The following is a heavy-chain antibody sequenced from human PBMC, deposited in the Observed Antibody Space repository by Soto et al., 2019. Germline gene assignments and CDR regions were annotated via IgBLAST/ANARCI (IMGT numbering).Heavy chain of an antibody. CDR2: IFSNDEK. Sequence: QVTLKESGPVLVKPTETLTLTCAVSGFSLSNARMGVSWICQPPGKALEWLAHIFSNDEKSYSTSLKSRLTISKDTSKSQVVLTMTNMDPVDTATYYCARIPRYSSSWYGMDVWGQGTTVTVSS. V-gene: IGHV2-26*01. J-gene: IGHJ6*02. CDR1: GFSLSNARMG. CDR3: ARIPRYSSSWYGMDV. D-gene: IGHD6-13*01.